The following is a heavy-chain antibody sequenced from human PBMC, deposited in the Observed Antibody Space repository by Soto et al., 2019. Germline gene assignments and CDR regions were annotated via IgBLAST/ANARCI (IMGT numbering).Heavy chain of an antibody. CDR1: GYTFTSYA. J-gene: IGHJ6*02. D-gene: IGHD3-22*01. CDR3: ARDSGDYYSSGPPDYGMYV. CDR2: INAGNGNT. Sequence: ASVKVSCKASGYTFTSYAMHWVRQAPGQRLEWMGWINAGNGNTKYSQKFQGRVTITRDTSASTAYMELSSLRSEDTAVYYCARDSGDYYSSGPPDYGMYVWGQGTTVTVSS. V-gene: IGHV1-3*01.